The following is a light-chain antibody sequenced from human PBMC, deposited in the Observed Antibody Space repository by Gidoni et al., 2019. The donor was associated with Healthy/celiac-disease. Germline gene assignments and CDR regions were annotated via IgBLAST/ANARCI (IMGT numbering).Light chain of an antibody. CDR1: QSVSSSY. V-gene: IGKV3-20*01. J-gene: IGKJ4*01. Sequence: EIVLTQSPGTLSLSPGERATLSCRASQSVSSSYLAWYQQTPGQAPRLLIYGASSRATGIPDRFSGSGSGTDFTLTISRLEPEDFAVYYCQQYGSFPLTFGGGTKVEIK. CDR3: QQYGSFPLT. CDR2: GAS.